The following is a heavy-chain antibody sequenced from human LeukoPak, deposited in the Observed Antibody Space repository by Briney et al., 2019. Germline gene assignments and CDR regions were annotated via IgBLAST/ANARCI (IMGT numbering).Heavy chain of an antibody. CDR1: GGAISSYY. J-gene: IGHJ4*02. D-gene: IGHD3-9*01. Sequence: SETLSLTCTVSGGAISSYYWSWIRQPPAKGLEGIGDICFSGSTNYNPSLKSRVTISVDTSKNQFSLKLKTVTAADTAVYYCARLTSPYVILTDYNFDYWGQRNLVTVSS. V-gene: IGHV4-59*08. CDR2: ICFSGST. CDR3: ARLTSPYVILTDYNFDY.